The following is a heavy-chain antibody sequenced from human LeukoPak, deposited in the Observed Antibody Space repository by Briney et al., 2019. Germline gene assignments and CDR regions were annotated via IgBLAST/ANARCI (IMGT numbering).Heavy chain of an antibody. CDR2: INPSGGST. J-gene: IGHJ4*02. Sequence: GGSLRLSCAASGYTFTSYYMHWVRQAPGQGLEWMGIINPSGGSTSYAQKFQGRVTMTRDTSTSTVYMELSSLRSEDTAVYYCARASSSSMIVVVIAPPNYWGQGILVTVSS. V-gene: IGHV1-46*01. D-gene: IGHD2-21*01. CDR3: ARASSSSMIVVVIAPPNY. CDR1: GYTFTSYY.